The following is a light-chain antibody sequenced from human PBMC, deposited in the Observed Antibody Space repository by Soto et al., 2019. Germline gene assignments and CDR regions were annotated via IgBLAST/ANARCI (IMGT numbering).Light chain of an antibody. Sequence: QSALTQPASVSGSPGQSITISCTGTSSDVGGYNYVSWYQQHPGKAPKRMIYDVSNRPSGVSNRFSDSKSGNTASLTISGLQAEDEADYYCSSYTSRSTYVFGTGTKLTVL. CDR2: DVS. CDR1: SSDVGGYNY. CDR3: SSYTSRSTYV. J-gene: IGLJ1*01. V-gene: IGLV2-14*01.